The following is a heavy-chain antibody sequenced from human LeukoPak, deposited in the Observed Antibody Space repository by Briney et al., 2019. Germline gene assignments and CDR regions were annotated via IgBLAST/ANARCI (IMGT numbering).Heavy chain of an antibody. J-gene: IGHJ4*02. Sequence: GGSLRLSCAASGFSFSTYSMSWVRQAPGKGLEWVANIKQDGSEKYYVDSVKGRFTISRDNAKNSLYLQMNSLRAEDTAVYYCARDPVAGGAYYWGQGTLVTVSS. D-gene: IGHD6-19*01. CDR1: GFSFSTYS. V-gene: IGHV3-7*01. CDR3: ARDPVAGGAYY. CDR2: IKQDGSEK.